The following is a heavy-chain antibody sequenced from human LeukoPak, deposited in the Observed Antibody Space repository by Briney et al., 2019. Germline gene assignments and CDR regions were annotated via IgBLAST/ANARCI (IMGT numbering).Heavy chain of an antibody. CDR3: ARQTTVWFGELRRGLDY. V-gene: IGHV5-10-1*01. Sequence: GECLRISCKGSGYSFSSYWISWVRQMPGKGLVWMGRIDPSDSYTNYSPSFQGHVTISADKSISTAYLQWSSLKASDIAMYYCARQTTVWFGELRRGLDYWGQGTLVTVSS. D-gene: IGHD3-10*01. CDR1: GYSFSSYW. CDR2: IDPSDSYT. J-gene: IGHJ4*02.